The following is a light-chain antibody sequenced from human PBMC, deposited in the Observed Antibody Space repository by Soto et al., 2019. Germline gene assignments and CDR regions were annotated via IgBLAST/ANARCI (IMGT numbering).Light chain of an antibody. CDR3: HQYNGYRWT. CDR1: QSISSW. CDR2: NVF. J-gene: IGKJ1*01. Sequence: DIQMTQSPSNIPASVENRVPLTRRASQSISSWLAWYQQKPGKAPKILIYNVFTLEGGVPSSFNGSESGSEFTLTIRTLQPDDFATTYCHQYNGYRWTFGQGATVDMK. V-gene: IGKV1-5*03.